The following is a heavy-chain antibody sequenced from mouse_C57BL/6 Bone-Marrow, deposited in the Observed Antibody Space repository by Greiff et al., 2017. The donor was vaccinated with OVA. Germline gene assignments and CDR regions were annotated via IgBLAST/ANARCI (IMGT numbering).Heavy chain of an antibody. CDR2: IDPGSGNT. Sequence: QVQLQQSGAELVRPGASVKLSCKASGYTFTDYYINWVKQRPGQGLEWIARIDPGSGNTNYNEKFKGKATLTAEKSSSTAYMQLSSLTSEDSAVYFCARGGFFAYWGQGTLVTVSA. CDR1: GYTFTDYY. CDR3: ARGGFFAY. V-gene: IGHV1-76*01. J-gene: IGHJ3*01.